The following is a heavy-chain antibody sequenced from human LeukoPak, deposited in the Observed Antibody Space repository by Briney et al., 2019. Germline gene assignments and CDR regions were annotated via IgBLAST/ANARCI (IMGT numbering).Heavy chain of an antibody. CDR2: ISGSGGST. D-gene: IGHD6-13*01. V-gene: IGHV3-23*01. Sequence: GGSLRLSCAASGFTFSSYGMSWVRQAPGKGLEWVSAISGSGGSTYYADSVKGRFTISRDNAKNSLYLQMNSLRAEDTAVYYCARGPDSSSWVYYYYYYYMDVWGKGTTVTISS. J-gene: IGHJ6*03. CDR1: GFTFSSYG. CDR3: ARGPDSSSWVYYYYYYYMDV.